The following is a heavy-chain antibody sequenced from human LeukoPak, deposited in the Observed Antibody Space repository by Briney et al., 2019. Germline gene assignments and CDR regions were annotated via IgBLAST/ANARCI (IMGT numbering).Heavy chain of an antibody. CDR1: GYTFTSYG. D-gene: IGHD6-19*01. CDR3: ARESKSYSSGWYRGWYSDY. V-gene: IGHV1-18*01. Sequence: ASVKVSCKASGYTFTSYGISWVRQAPGQGLEWMGWISAHNGNTNYAQKFQGRVTMTRDTSISTAYTELRSLRSDDTAVYYCARESKSYSSGWYRGWYSDYWGQGTLVTVSS. J-gene: IGHJ4*02. CDR2: ISAHNGNT.